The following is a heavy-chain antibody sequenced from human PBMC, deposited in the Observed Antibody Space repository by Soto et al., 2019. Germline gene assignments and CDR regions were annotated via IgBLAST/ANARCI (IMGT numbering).Heavy chain of an antibody. J-gene: IGHJ6*02. Sequence: GESLKISCKGSGYSFTSYRIGWVRQMPGKGLEGRGIIYPGDSDTRYSPSFQGQVTISADKSISTAYLQWSSLKASDTAMYYCAGGGVRGVITRTRDYYGMDVWGQGTKVTVSS. V-gene: IGHV5-51*01. CDR1: GYSFTSYR. CDR3: AGGGVRGVITRTRDYYGMDV. CDR2: IYPGDSDT. D-gene: IGHD3-10*01.